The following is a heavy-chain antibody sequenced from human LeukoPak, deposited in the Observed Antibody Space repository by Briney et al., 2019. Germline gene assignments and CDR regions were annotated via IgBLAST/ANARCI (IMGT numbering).Heavy chain of an antibody. V-gene: IGHV4-39*01. J-gene: IGHJ4*02. Sequence: SETLSLTCTVSGGSISSSSYYWGWIRQPPGKGLEWIGTIYYSGTTYYNPSLKSRVTISVDTSKNQFSLRLSSVTAADTAVFYCARHPGYSGCDHGVYYFDYWGQGTLVTVSS. CDR2: IYYSGTT. D-gene: IGHD5-12*01. CDR1: GGSISSSSYY. CDR3: ARHPGYSGCDHGVYYFDY.